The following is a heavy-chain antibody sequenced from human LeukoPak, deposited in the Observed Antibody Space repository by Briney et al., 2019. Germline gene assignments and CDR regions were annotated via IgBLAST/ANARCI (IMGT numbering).Heavy chain of an antibody. CDR2: INPSGGST. V-gene: IGHV1-46*01. Sequence: ASVKVSCKASGYTFTSYYMRWVRQAPGQGLEWMGIINPSGGSTSYAQKFQGRVTMTRDTSTSTVYMELSSLRSEDTAVYYCARVYVGSIAAAGFYGMDVWGQGTTVTVSS. CDR3: ARVYVGSIAAAGFYGMDV. J-gene: IGHJ6*02. D-gene: IGHD6-13*01. CDR1: GYTFTSYY.